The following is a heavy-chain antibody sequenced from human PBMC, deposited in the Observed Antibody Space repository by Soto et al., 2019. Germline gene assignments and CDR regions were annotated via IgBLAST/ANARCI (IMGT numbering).Heavy chain of an antibody. V-gene: IGHV1-2*02. J-gene: IGHJ5*02. CDR1: AYTFTDYY. CDR3: ARALPEIRMMEGGSFDP. Sequence: ASVKVSCKASAYTFTDYYIHWVRQAPGQGLEWMGWINPNSGGSCFAQKFLGRVTMTRDTSITTAYMELSRLRSDDTAVYYCARALPEIRMMEGGSFDPWGQGTVVTVS. CDR2: INPNSGGS. D-gene: IGHD1-1*01.